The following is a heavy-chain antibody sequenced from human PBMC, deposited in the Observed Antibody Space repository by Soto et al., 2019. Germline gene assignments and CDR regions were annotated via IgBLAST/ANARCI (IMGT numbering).Heavy chain of an antibody. CDR1: GGSISSSSYY. CDR2: IYYSGST. CDR3: ARHSPIIAAPNWFDP. Sequence: SETLSLTCTVSGGSISSSSYYWGWIRQPPGKGLEWIGSIYYSGSTYYNPSLKSRVTISVETSKNQFSLKLSSVTAADTAVYYCARHSPIIAAPNWFDPWGQGTLVTVSS. D-gene: IGHD6-6*01. V-gene: IGHV4-39*01. J-gene: IGHJ5*02.